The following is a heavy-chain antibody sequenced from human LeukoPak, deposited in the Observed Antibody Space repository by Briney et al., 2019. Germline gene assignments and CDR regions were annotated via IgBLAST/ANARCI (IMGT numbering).Heavy chain of an antibody. Sequence: SETLSLNCAVSGFSITGGYYWVWIRQPPGKGLEWIGSVYHNGNTLFNTSLKSRVTLSVDSSKNQFSLRLRSATAPDTASYDRARNEGIVVAATWFDNCGQGTLVIVSS. CDR1: GFSITGGYY. J-gene: IGHJ4*02. CDR3: ARNEGIVVAATWFDN. D-gene: IGHD6-19*01. V-gene: IGHV4-38-2*01. CDR2: VYHNGNT.